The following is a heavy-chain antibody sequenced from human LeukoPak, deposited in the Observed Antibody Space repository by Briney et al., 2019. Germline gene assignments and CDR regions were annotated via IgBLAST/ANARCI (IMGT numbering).Heavy chain of an antibody. D-gene: IGHD3-16*01. J-gene: IGHJ4*02. CDR1: GFTFSTYS. V-gene: IGHV3-21*04. CDR2: ISWGGSNI. CDR3: ARDGGSHYFDF. Sequence: GGSLRLSCAASGFTFSTYSMNWVRQAPRKGLEWVSSISWGGSNIYYADSVKGRFTISRDNAKNSLYLQMNSLRAEDTAVYYCARDGGSHYFDFWGQGTLVSVSS.